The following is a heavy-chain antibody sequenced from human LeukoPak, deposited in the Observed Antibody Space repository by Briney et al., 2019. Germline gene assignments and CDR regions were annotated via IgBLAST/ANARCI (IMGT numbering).Heavy chain of an antibody. CDR3: ARVPTPLLRYFDWSATPLDY. D-gene: IGHD3-9*01. CDR2: ISAHNGNT. CDR1: GYTFTSYG. J-gene: IGHJ4*02. Sequence: ASVKVSCKASGYTFTSYGISWVRRAPGQGLEWMGWISAHNGNTNYAQKLQGRVTMTTDTSTSTAYMELRSLRSDDTAVYYCARVPTPLLRYFDWSATPLDYWGQGTLVTVSS. V-gene: IGHV1-18*01.